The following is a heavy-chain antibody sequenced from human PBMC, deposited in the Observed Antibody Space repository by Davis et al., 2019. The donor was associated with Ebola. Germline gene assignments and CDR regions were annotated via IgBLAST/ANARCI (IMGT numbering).Heavy chain of an antibody. V-gene: IGHV3-33*01. CDR1: GFTFSSYG. D-gene: IGHD3-3*01. CDR2: IWYDGSNK. J-gene: IGHJ6*03. CDR3: ARTYYDFWSGYASYYYMDV. Sequence: PGGSLRLSCAASGFTFSSYGMHWVRQAPGKGLEWVAVIWYDGSNKYYADSVKGRFTISRDNSKNTLYLQMNSLRAEDTAVYYCARTYYDFWSGYASYYYMDVWGKGTTVTVSS.